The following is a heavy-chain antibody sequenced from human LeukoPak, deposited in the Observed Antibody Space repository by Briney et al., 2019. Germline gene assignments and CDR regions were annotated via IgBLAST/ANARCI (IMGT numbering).Heavy chain of an antibody. Sequence: SETLSLTCTVSGGSISSYYWSWIRQPAGKGLEWIGRIYTSGSTNYNPSLKSRVTMSVDTSKNQFSLKLSSVTAADTAVYYCARWSSYSYGYNDAFDIWGQGTMVTVSS. J-gene: IGHJ3*02. CDR1: GGSISSYY. CDR2: IYTSGST. V-gene: IGHV4-4*07. CDR3: ARWSSYSYGYNDAFDI. D-gene: IGHD5-18*01.